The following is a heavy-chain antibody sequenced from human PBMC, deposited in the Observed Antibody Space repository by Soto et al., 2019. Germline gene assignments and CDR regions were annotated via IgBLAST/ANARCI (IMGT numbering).Heavy chain of an antibody. CDR3: ARGLAAGDY. D-gene: IGHD6-13*01. CDR2: INPNGGST. Sequence: QVQLVQSGPEVKNPGASVKVSCKASGSTFTNYYIHWVRQAPGQGLGWMAIINPNGGSTNYAQKFQGRVTLARDTFTSTVYMELSRLRSEDTAIYYCARGLAAGDYWGQGTLVTVSS. V-gene: IGHV1-46*01. CDR1: GSTFTNYY. J-gene: IGHJ4*02.